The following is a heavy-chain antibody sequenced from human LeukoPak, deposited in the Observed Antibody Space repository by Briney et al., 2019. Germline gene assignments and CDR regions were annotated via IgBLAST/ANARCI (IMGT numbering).Heavy chain of an antibody. CDR2: FSAYNGNT. CDR3: ARASVVVAASHFDY. J-gene: IGHJ4*02. V-gene: IGHV1-18*04. CDR1: GYTFTSYG. D-gene: IGHD2-15*01. Sequence: GASVKVSCKASGYTFTSYGISWVRQAPGQGLDWMGWFSAYNGNTNYAQQPQGRVTMTTDTSTSTAYMELRSLRSDDTAVYYCARASVVVAASHFDYWGQGTLVTVSS.